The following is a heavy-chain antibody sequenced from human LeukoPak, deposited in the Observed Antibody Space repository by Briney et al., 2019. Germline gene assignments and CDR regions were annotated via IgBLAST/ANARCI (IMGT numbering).Heavy chain of an antibody. CDR2: ISYDGSNK. CDR1: GFTFSSYA. CDR3: ARDPRAGIAVAGTIGYFDY. J-gene: IGHJ4*02. D-gene: IGHD6-19*01. V-gene: IGHV3-30-3*01. Sequence: PGGSLRLSGAASGFTFSSYAMHWVRQAPGKGLEWVAVISYDGSNKYYADSVKGRFTISRDNSKNTLYLQMNSLRAEDTAVYYCARDPRAGIAVAGTIGYFDYWGQGTLVTVSS.